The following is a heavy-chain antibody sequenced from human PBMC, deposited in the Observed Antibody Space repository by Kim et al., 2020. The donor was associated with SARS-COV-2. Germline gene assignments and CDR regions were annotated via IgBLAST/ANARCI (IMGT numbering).Heavy chain of an antibody. V-gene: IGHV4-39*07. Sequence: SETLSLTCTVSGGSISSSSYYWGWIRQPPGKGLEWIGSIYYSGSTYYNPSLKSRVTISVDTSKNQFSLKLSSVTAADTAVYYCARDGAVYCSGGSCYFGWFDPWGQGTLVTVSS. CDR1: GGSISSSSYY. J-gene: IGHJ5*02. D-gene: IGHD2-15*01. CDR3: ARDGAVYCSGGSCYFGWFDP. CDR2: IYYSGST.